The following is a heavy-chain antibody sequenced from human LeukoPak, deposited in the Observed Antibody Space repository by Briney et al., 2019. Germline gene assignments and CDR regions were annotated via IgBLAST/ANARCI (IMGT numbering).Heavy chain of an antibody. CDR3: ARTSRHFYGSGTNLTPWPAGMDV. J-gene: IGHJ6*02. V-gene: IGHV4-59*01. D-gene: IGHD3-10*01. CDR1: GGSKSGFF. Sequence: SETLSLTCTVSGGSKSGFFWTWIRQPPGRELEWIGSIYYSGSSTKYNPSLKSRVTISVDTSKRQFSLTLNSATAADTAVYYCARTSRHFYGSGTNLTPWPAGMDVWGQGTTVTVSS. CDR2: IYYSGSST.